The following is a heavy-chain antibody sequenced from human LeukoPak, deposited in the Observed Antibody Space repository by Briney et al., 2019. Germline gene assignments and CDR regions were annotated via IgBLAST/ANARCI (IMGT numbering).Heavy chain of an antibody. CDR1: GGSISSGGYY. J-gene: IGHJ4*02. V-gene: IGHV4-31*03. CDR2: IYYSGST. CDR3: ARAPPTIVVRGVGYYFDY. Sequence: PSQTLSLTCTVSGGSISSGGYYWSWIRQHPGKGLEWIGYIYYSGSTYYNPSLKSRVTISVDTSKNQFSLKLSSVTAADTAVYYCARAPPTIVVRGVGYYFDYWGQGTLVTVSS. D-gene: IGHD3-10*01.